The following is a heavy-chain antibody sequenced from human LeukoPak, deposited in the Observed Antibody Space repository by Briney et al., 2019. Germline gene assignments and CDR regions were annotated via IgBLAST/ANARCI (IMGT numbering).Heavy chain of an antibody. CDR2: IYTSGST. CDR3: AREGVWGYCSGGSCSQFDP. Sequence: PSETLSLICTVSGGSISSYYWSWIRQPAGKGLEWIGRIYTSGSTNYNPSLKSRVTMSVDTSKNQFSLKLSSVTAADTAVYYCAREGVWGYCSGGSCSQFDPWGQGTLVTVSS. CDR1: GGSISSYY. J-gene: IGHJ5*02. V-gene: IGHV4-4*07. D-gene: IGHD2-15*01.